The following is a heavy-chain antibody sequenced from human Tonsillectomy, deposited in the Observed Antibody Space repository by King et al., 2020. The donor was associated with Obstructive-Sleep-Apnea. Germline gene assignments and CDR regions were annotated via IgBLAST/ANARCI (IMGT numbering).Heavy chain of an antibody. CDR1: GFTFSSYA. V-gene: IGHV3-23*04. J-gene: IGHJ3*02. Sequence: VQLVESGGGLVQPGGSLRLSCAASGFTFSSYAMSWVRQAPGKGLEWVSAISGSGGSTYYADSVKGRFTISRDNSKNTLYLQMNSLRAEDTAVYYCAKDRGYCSSTSCYLDAFDIWGQGTMVTVSS. CDR3: AKDRGYCSSTSCYLDAFDI. D-gene: IGHD2-2*01. CDR2: ISGSGGST.